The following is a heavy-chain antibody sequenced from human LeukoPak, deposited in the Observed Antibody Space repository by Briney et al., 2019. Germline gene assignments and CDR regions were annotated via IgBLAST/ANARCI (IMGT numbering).Heavy chain of an antibody. V-gene: IGHV4-59*01. CDR2: IYYSGST. Sequence: PSETLSLTCSVSGGSMSRYYWSWIRRPPGKGLEWIGYIYYSGSTNYNPSLKSRVTISVDTSKKEFSLKLSSVTAADTAVYFCARLEYSSGWYVYWGQGTLVTVSS. CDR1: GGSMSRYY. J-gene: IGHJ4*02. CDR3: ARLEYSSGWYVY. D-gene: IGHD6-19*01.